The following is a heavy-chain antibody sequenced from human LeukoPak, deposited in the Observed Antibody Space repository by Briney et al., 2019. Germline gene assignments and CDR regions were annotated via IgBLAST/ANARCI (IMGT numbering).Heavy chain of an antibody. Sequence: PSETLSLTCAVYGGSFSGYYWSWIRQPPGKGLEWIGEINHSGSTNYNPSLKSRVTISADTSKNQFSLKLSSVTAADTAVYYCARQDDYYDSSGLRGGYFDYWGQGTLVTVSS. J-gene: IGHJ4*02. CDR3: ARQDDYYDSSGLRGGYFDY. CDR1: GGSFSGYY. V-gene: IGHV4-34*01. CDR2: INHSGST. D-gene: IGHD3-22*01.